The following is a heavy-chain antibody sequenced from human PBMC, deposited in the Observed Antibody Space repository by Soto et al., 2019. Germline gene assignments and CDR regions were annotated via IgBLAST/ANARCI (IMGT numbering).Heavy chain of an antibody. D-gene: IGHD3-16*02. CDR1: ASGGTFSRYA. CDR3: ARGERILVT. J-gene: IGHJ4*02. Sequence: QVQLVQSGAEVKKPGSSVKVSCKASASGGTFSRYAITWVRQAPGQGLEWMGGIIPIFGTANYAQKFQGRVTITADESTSTAYMELSSLRSEDTAVYYCARGERILVTWGQGTLVSVSS. CDR2: IIPIFGTA. V-gene: IGHV1-69*12.